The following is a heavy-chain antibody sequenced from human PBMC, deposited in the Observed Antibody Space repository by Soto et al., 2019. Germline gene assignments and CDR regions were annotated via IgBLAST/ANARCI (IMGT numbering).Heavy chain of an antibody. Sequence: PGGLLRLSCAASGFTFSDYYMNWIRQAPGKGLEWVSYITSSGRTTYYADSVKGRFTISRDNAKNSLYLQMNSLRAEDTAVYYCARDLGLVPEYSSSPLSYYGMDVWGQGTTVTVSS. D-gene: IGHD6-6*01. CDR3: ARDLGLVPEYSSSPLSYYGMDV. CDR1: GFTFSDYY. V-gene: IGHV3-11*01. CDR2: ITSSGRTT. J-gene: IGHJ6*02.